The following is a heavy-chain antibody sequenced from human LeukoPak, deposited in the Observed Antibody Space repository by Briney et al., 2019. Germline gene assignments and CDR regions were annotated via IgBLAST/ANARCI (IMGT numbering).Heavy chain of an antibody. D-gene: IGHD3-3*01. J-gene: IGHJ4*02. Sequence: KSGGSLRLSCAASGFTFSSYSMNWVRQAPGKGLEWVSSISSSSSYIYYADSVKGRFTISRDNAKNSLYLQMNSLRAEDTAVYYCARVGGSLRFLEWLRGFDYWGQGTLVTVSS. V-gene: IGHV3-21*01. CDR3: ARVGGSLRFLEWLRGFDY. CDR2: ISSSSSYI. CDR1: GFTFSSYS.